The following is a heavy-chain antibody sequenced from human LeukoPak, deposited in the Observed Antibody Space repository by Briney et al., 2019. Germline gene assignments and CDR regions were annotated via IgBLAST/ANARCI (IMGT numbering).Heavy chain of an antibody. J-gene: IGHJ4*02. CDR1: GGSISSSSYY. CDR2: IYYSVST. Sequence: SETLSLTCTLSGGSISSSSYYWGWIRQPPGKRVEWSGSIYYSVSTYYNPSLKSRVTISVDTSTNQSTLKLTSAPAADTAVYSCARQSAPYYDSSGYPPYYFDYWGQGTLVTVSS. CDR3: ARQSAPYYDSSGYPPYYFDY. D-gene: IGHD3-22*01. V-gene: IGHV4-39*01.